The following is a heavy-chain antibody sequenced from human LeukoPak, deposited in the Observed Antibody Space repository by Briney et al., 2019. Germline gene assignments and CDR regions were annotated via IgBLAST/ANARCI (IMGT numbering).Heavy chain of an antibody. CDR2: ISYDGSNK. D-gene: IGHD1-26*01. Sequence: GGSLRLSCAASGFTFSSYGMHWVRQAPGKGLEWVAVISYDGSNKYYADSVKGRFTISRDNSKNTLYLQMNSLRAEDTAVYYCAKDLGEVGATTAWGQGTLVTVSS. V-gene: IGHV3-30*18. CDR1: GFTFSSYG. CDR3: AKDLGEVGATTA. J-gene: IGHJ4*02.